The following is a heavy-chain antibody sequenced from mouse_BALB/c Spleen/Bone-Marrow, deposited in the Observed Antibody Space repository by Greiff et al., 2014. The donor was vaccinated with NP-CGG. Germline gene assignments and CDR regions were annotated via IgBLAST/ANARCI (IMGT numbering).Heavy chain of an antibody. CDR2: INPSNGGT. CDR3: TRLPH. J-gene: IGHJ4*01. V-gene: IGHV1S81*02. D-gene: IGHD5-1*01. Sequence: LQESGAELVKPGASVKLSCKASGYTFTSYYMYWVKQRPGQGLEWIGEINPSNGGTNFNEKFKSRATLTVDKSSSTAYMQRSSLTSEDSAVYYCTRLPHWGQGTSVTVSS. CDR1: GYTFTSYY.